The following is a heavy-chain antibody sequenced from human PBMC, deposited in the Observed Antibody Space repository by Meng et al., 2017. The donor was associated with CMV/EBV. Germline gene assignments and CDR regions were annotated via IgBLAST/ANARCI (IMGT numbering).Heavy chain of an antibody. Sequence: AQLQEGGAGVSKAWATRLLSWAVLGSSFSGYYWRWIRQPPGKGLGWIGEINHSGSTNYNPSLKRRVTISVDTSKNLFFLKLSSVTAADTAVYYCARVWDSGWDYWGQGTLVTVSS. CDR1: GSSFSGYY. V-gene: IGHV4-34*01. CDR3: ARVWDSGWDY. CDR2: INHSGST. D-gene: IGHD3-22*01. J-gene: IGHJ4*02.